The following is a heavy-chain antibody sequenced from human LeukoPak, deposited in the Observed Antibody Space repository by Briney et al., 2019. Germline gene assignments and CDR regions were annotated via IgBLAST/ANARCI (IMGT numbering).Heavy chain of an antibody. CDR3: AKMVREFYTISYYFDY. D-gene: IGHD2-8*01. CDR2: ISGSGAGT. CDR1: GFTFSSYA. J-gene: IGHJ4*02. Sequence: AGGSLRLSCAVSGFTFSSYAMNWVRQAPGKGLEWVSGISGSGAGTYYADSVKGRFTISRDNSKNTLYLQMNSLRAEDTVVYYCAKMVREFYTISYYFDYWGQGALVTVSS. V-gene: IGHV3-23*01.